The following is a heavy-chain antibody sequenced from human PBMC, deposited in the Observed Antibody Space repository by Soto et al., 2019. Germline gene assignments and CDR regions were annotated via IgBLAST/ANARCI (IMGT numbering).Heavy chain of an antibody. D-gene: IGHD2-2*01. Sequence: QVQLVQSGAEVKKPGASLKVSCKASGYTFTDYYMHWVLQAPGQGLEWMGWSNLNSGGTQYAQNFQGWVTMTRDTYISTDYMEVSRLRSDDTAVYYCARDSGGAIVVVPAAYGMDVWGQGTTVTVSS. CDR3: ARDSGGAIVVVPAAYGMDV. CDR1: GYTFTDYY. J-gene: IGHJ6*02. V-gene: IGHV1-2*04. CDR2: SNLNSGGT.